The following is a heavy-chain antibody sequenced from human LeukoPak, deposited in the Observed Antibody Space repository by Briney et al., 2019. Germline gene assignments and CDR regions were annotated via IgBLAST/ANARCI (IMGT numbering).Heavy chain of an antibody. CDR1: GCTFSDFE. D-gene: IGHD2-2*03. CDR2: IDTSSTSM. CDR3: GTDSPGVMDFDF. Sequence: GGSLRLSCAVSGCTFSDFEMNWVLQAPGKGLQWVSHIDTSSTSMHYADSVKGRFIITSDNDTNFLFLQMNSRRGDDTAVYYCGTDSPGVMDFDFWGQGTLVTVSS. V-gene: IGHV3-48*03. J-gene: IGHJ4*02.